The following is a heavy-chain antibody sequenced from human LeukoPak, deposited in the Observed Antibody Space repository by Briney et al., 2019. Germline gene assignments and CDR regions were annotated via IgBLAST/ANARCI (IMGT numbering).Heavy chain of an antibody. Sequence: PGGSLRLSCKVSGFTFDDYAMHWVRQVPGKGLEWVSGITWNRDNIGYGDSVKGRLTISRDNAEKSLYLQMDSLRGEDTAVYYCTRDVASSTYHFESSGLLDYWGQGTLVTVSS. CDR2: ITWNRDNI. V-gene: IGHV3-9*01. J-gene: IGHJ4*02. CDR3: TRDVASSTYHFESSGLLDY. D-gene: IGHD3-22*01. CDR1: GFTFDDYA.